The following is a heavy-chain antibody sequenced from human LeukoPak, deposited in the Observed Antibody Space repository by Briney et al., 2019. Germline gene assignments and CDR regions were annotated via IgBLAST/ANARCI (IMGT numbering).Heavy chain of an antibody. V-gene: IGHV1-69*04. J-gene: IGHJ4*02. CDR1: GGTFSSYT. CDR3: AREKTGTKYYFDY. CDR2: IITILGIA. Sequence: ASVKVSCKASGGTFSSYTISWVRQAPGQGLEWMGRIITILGIANYAQKFQGRVTITAHKSTSTAYMELSSLRSEDTAVYYCAREKTGTKYYFDYWGQGTLVTVSS. D-gene: IGHD1-7*01.